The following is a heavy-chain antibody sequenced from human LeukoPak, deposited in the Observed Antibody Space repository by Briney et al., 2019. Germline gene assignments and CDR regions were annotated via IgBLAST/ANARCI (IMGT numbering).Heavy chain of an antibody. V-gene: IGHV4-59*01. CDR3: AKEASPPAHYFDY. CDR2: IYYSGST. Sequence: SETLSLTCTVSGGSISSYYWSWIRQPPGKGLERIGYIYYSGSTNYNPSLKSRVTISVDTSKNQFSLKLSSVTAADTAAYYCAKEASPPAHYFDYWGQGTLVTVSS. CDR1: GGSISSYY. J-gene: IGHJ4*02.